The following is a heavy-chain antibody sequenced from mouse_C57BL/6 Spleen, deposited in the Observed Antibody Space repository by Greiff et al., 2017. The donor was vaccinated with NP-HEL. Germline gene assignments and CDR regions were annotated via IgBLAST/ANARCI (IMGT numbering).Heavy chain of an antibody. CDR3: AREGDYYGSSGYFDV. CDR2: IHPNSGST. Sequence: QVHVKQPGAELVKPGASVKLSCKASGYTFTSYWMHWVKQRPGQGLEWIGMIHPNSGSTNYNEKFKSKATLTVDKSSSTAYMQLSSLTSEDSAVYYCAREGDYYGSSGYFDVWGTGTTVTVSS. D-gene: IGHD1-1*01. J-gene: IGHJ1*03. V-gene: IGHV1-64*01. CDR1: GYTFTSYW.